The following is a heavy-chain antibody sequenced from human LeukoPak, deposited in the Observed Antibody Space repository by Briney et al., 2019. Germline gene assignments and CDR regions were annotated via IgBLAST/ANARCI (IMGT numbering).Heavy chain of an antibody. CDR3: ARDGNSGYTFDY. D-gene: IGHD5-12*01. CDR2: INHSGST. V-gene: IGHV4-34*01. CDR1: GGSFSGYY. J-gene: IGHJ4*02. Sequence: SETLSLTCAVYGGSFSGYYWSWIRQPPGKGLEWIGEINHSGSTKYNPSLKSRVTMSVDTSKNQFSLKLSSVTAADTAVYYCARDGNSGYTFDYWGQGTLVTVSS.